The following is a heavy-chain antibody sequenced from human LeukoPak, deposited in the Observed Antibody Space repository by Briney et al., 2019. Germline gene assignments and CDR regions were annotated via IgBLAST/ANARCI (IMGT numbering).Heavy chain of an antibody. CDR3: ARHLRRFGWFDP. D-gene: IGHD3-10*01. V-gene: IGHV4-39*01. CDR2: IYYSGST. J-gene: IGHJ5*02. CDR1: GGSISSSSYY. Sequence: SETLTLTCTVSGGSISSSSYYWGWIRQPPGKGLEWIGSIYYSGSTYYNPSLKSRVTISVDTSKNQFSLKLSSVTAADTAVYYCARHLRRFGWFDPWGQGTLVTVSS.